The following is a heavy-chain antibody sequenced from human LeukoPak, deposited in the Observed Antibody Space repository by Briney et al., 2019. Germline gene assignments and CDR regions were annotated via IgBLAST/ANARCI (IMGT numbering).Heavy chain of an antibody. V-gene: IGHV3-23*01. CDR2: ISGSGGST. D-gene: IGHD3-22*01. CDR1: GFTFSSHA. J-gene: IGHJ4*02. Sequence: GGSLRLSCAASGFTFSSHAMSWVRQAPGKGLKWVSAISGSGGSTYYADSVKGRFTISRDNSKNTLYLQMNSLRAEDTAVYYCAKDKEGSSGYYYWGQGTLVTVSS. CDR3: AKDKEGSSGYYY.